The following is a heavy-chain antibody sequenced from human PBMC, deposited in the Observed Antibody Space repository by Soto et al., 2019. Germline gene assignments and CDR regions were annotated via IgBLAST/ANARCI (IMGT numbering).Heavy chain of an antibody. CDR3: ARGGYSSGWYNP. D-gene: IGHD6-19*01. CDR2: IIPIFGTA. CDR1: GGTFSSYA. J-gene: IGHJ5*02. Sequence: GASGKASSKACGGTFSSYAISWVRQAPGQGLEWMGGIIPIFGTANYAQKFQGRVTITADESTSTAYMELSSLRSEDTAVYYCARGGYSSGWYNPWGQGTLVTVSP. V-gene: IGHV1-69*13.